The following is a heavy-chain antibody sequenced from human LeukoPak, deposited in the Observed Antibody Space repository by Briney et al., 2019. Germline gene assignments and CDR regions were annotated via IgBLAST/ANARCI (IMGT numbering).Heavy chain of an antibody. CDR2: ISTYNGNT. J-gene: IGHJ3*02. CDR3: LEGYDI. V-gene: IGHV1-18*01. D-gene: IGHD3-16*01. Sequence: ASVKVSCKASGYTFTSYGIRWVRQARGQGLEWMGWISTYNGNTNYAQKLQGRVTMTTDPSTSTAHMELRSLRSHGAAMYYGLEGYDIWGQGTMDTVRS. CDR1: GYTFTSYG.